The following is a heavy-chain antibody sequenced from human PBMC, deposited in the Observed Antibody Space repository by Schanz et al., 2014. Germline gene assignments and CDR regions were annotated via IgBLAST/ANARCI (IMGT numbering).Heavy chain of an antibody. Sequence: EGQLAESGGGLVQPGGSLRLSCAASGFIFSNYGMHWVRQAPGKGLEWVSDISSGSSYANYADSVKGRFTISRDNAKNSLYLQMNSVRAEDTAVFDCAKDPSHGDYDYDFDYWGQGTLVTVSS. J-gene: IGHJ4*02. CDR1: GFIFSNYG. CDR2: ISSGSSYA. D-gene: IGHD3-16*01. CDR3: AKDPSHGDYDYDFDY. V-gene: IGHV3-21*05.